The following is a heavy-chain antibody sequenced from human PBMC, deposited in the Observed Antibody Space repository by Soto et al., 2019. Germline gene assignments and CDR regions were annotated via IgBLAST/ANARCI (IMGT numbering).Heavy chain of an antibody. CDR1: GGSFSGYY. Sequence: QVQLQQWGAGLLKPSETLSLTCAVYGGSFSGYYWSWIRQPPGKGLEWIGEINHSGSTNYNPSLKRRVNISVDTSKNQFSLKLSSVTAAATAVYYWASFAAAGTYPVGGLDYWGQGTLVTVSS. J-gene: IGHJ4*02. D-gene: IGHD6-19*01. CDR2: INHSGST. CDR3: ASFAAAGTYPVGGLDY. V-gene: IGHV4-34*01.